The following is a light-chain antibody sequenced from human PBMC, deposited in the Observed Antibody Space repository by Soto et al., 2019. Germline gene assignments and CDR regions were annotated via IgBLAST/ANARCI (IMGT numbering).Light chain of an antibody. Sequence: DIQLTQSPSFLSASVGDRVTITCRASQGINNYLAWYQQKPGKAPKLLIYAASTLQSGVLSRFSGSGSGTEFTLTISSLQPEDFATYYCQQLNSYPRITFGQGTRLEIK. V-gene: IGKV1-9*01. CDR2: AAS. CDR1: QGINNY. J-gene: IGKJ5*01. CDR3: QQLNSYPRIT.